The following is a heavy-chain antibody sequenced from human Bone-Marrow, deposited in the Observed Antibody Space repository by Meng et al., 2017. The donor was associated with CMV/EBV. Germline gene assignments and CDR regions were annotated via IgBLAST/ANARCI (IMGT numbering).Heavy chain of an antibody. CDR1: GFSLRTSGVV. CDR3: AHNSIRVYFDY. D-gene: IGHD2/OR15-2a*01. Sequence: QLPLKESGPTLGKPPQTLTLTCTFSGFSLRTSGVVVGWIRQPPGKALEWLALIYWDDDKRYSPSLKSRLTITKDTSKNQVVLTMTNMDPVDTATYYCAHNSIRVYFDYWGQGTLVTVSS. CDR2: IYWDDDK. V-gene: IGHV2-5*02. J-gene: IGHJ4*02.